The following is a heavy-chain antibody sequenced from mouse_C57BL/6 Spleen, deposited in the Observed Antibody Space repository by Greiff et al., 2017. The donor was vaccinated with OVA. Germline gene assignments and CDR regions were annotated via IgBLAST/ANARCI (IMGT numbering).Heavy chain of an antibody. Sequence: EVKLMESGGGLVKPGGSLKLSCAASGFTFSSYAMSWVRQTPEKRLEWVATISDGGSYTYYPDNVKGRFTISRDNAKNNLYLQMSHLKSEDTAMYYCARRGDDYDCFDYWGQGTTLTVSS. J-gene: IGHJ2*01. CDR1: GFTFSSYA. CDR3: ARRGDDYDCFDY. D-gene: IGHD2-4*01. V-gene: IGHV5-4*03. CDR2: ISDGGSYT.